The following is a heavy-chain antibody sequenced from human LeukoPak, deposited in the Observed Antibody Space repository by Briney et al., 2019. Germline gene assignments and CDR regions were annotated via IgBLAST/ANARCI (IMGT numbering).Heavy chain of an antibody. Sequence: SETLSLTCTVSGGSISSYYWSWIRQPAGKGLEWIGRIYTSGSTNYNPSLKSRVTISVDTSKNQFSLKLSSVTAADTAVYYCARSAGAIPYYYYYMDVWGKGTTVTVSS. D-gene: IGHD1-26*01. CDR2: IYTSGST. V-gene: IGHV4-4*07. J-gene: IGHJ6*03. CDR3: ARSAGAIPYYYYYMDV. CDR1: GGSISSYY.